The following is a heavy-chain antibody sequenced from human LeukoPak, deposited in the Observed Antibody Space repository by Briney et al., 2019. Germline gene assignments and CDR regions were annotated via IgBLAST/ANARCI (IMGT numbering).Heavy chain of an antibody. J-gene: IGHJ3*02. D-gene: IGHD3-22*01. CDR2: ISSSGSTI. CDR3: ARDAAYYYDSSGYYYRDAFDI. V-gene: IGHV3-48*03. CDR1: GFTFSSYE. Sequence: PGGSLRLSCAASGFTFSSYEMNWVRQAPGKGLEWVSYISSSGSTIYYADSVKGRFTISRDNAKNSLYLQMNSQRAEDTAVYYCARDAAYYYDSSGYYYRDAFDIWGQGTMVTVSS.